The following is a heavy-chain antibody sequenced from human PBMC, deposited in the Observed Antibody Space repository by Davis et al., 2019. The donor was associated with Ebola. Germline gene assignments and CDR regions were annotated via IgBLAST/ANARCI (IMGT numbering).Heavy chain of an antibody. D-gene: IGHD1-26*01. Sequence: GESLKIPCSAPGFIVSTYVMSWVRQAPGKGLEWVSTYVTSADTYYADSVKGRFTISRDNSKNTLYLQMNGLRVEDTAIYYCAKDTSNIWFDIWGQGTMVTVSS. V-gene: IGHV3-23*01. J-gene: IGHJ3*02. CDR2: VTSADT. CDR3: AKDTSNIWFDI. CDR1: GFIVSTYV.